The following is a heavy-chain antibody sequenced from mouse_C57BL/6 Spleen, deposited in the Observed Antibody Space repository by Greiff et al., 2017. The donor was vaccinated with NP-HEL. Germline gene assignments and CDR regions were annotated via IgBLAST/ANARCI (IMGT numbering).Heavy chain of an antibody. CDR1: GYTFTDYY. V-gene: IGHV1-26*01. Sequence: VQLQQSGPELVKPGASVKISCKASGYTFTDYYMNWVKQSHGKSLEWIGDINPNTGGTSYNQKFQGKATLTVEKSSSTAYIELRSLTSEDSAVYYCSRGLYDYDAWFAYWGQGTLVTVSA. CDR3: SRGLYDYDAWFAY. J-gene: IGHJ3*01. CDR2: INPNTGGT. D-gene: IGHD2-4*01.